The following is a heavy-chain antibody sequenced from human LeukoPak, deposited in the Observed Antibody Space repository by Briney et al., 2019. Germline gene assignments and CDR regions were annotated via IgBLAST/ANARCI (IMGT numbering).Heavy chain of an antibody. CDR3: ARVRNYYDSSGYPSYYFDY. D-gene: IGHD3-22*01. CDR1: GGTFSSYT. CDR2: INPNSGGT. V-gene: IGHV1-2*02. J-gene: IGHJ4*02. Sequence: ASVKVSCKASGGTFSSYTISWVRQAPGQGLEWMGWINPNSGGTNYAQKFQGRVTMTRDTSISTAYMELSRLRSDDTAVYYCARVRNYYDSSGYPSYYFDYWGQGTLVTVSS.